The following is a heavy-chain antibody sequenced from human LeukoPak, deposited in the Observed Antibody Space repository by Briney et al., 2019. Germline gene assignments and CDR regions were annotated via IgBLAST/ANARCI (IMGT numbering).Heavy chain of an antibody. CDR2: IISSGSYI. J-gene: IGHJ4*02. Sequence: GGSLRLSFEASGFTFSNDETNWVRQAPGRGLEWVSYIISSGSYINYADSVKGRFTISRDNAKNSLYLQMNSLRAEDTAVYYCVRGWLMNSWGQGNLVTVSS. D-gene: IGHD6-19*01. V-gene: IGHV3-48*03. CDR1: GFTFSNDE. CDR3: VRGWLMNS.